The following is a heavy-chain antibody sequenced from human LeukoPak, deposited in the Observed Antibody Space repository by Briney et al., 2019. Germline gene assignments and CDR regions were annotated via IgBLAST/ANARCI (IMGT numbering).Heavy chain of an antibody. V-gene: IGHV3-11*01. D-gene: IGHD3-22*01. CDR1: GFTFSSYA. CDR2: ISSSGSTI. CDR3: ARGPYYYDSSGYYPDY. Sequence: GGSLRLSCAASGFTFSSYAMSWIRQAPGKGLEWVSYISSSGSTIYYADSVKGRFTISRDNAKNSLYLQMNSLRAEDTAVYYCARGPYYYDSSGYYPDYWGQGTLVTVSS. J-gene: IGHJ4*02.